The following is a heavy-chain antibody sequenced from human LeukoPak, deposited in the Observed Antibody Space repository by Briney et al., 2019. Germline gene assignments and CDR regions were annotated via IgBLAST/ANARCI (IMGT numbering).Heavy chain of an antibody. J-gene: IGHJ4*02. D-gene: IGHD1-26*01. CDR2: IYYSGST. Sequence: SETLSLTCTVSGGSISSYYWSWIRQPPGKGLEWIGYIYYSGSTNYNPSLKSRVTISVDTSKNQFSLKLSSVTAADTAVYYCARSIVGATQTYWGQGTLVTVSS. V-gene: IGHV4-59*01. CDR3: ARSIVGATQTY. CDR1: GGSISSYY.